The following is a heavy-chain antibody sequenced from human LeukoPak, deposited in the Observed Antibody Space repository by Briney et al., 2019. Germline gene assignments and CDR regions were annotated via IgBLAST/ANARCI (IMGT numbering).Heavy chain of an antibody. CDR3: ARTVQNYDFWSGYSAIYNWFDP. D-gene: IGHD3-3*01. V-gene: IGHV4-59*01. CDR2: IYYSGST. J-gene: IGHJ5*02. Sequence: SETLSLTCTVSGGSISSYYWSWIRQPPGKGLEWIGYIYYSGSTNYNPSPKSRVTISVDTSKNQFSLKLSSVTAADTAVYYCARTVQNYDFWSGYSAIYNWFDPWGQGTLVTVSS. CDR1: GGSISSYY.